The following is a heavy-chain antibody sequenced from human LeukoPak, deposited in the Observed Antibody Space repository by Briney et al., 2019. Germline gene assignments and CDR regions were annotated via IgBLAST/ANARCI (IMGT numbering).Heavy chain of an antibody. CDR3: AKDRGYDLGPDY. Sequence: PGGSLRLSCAASGFTFSSYGMHWVRQAPGKGLEGVAVISYDGSNKYYADSVKGRFTISRDNSKNTLYLQMNSLRAEDTAVYYCAKDRGYDLGPDYWGQGTLVAVSS. J-gene: IGHJ4*02. V-gene: IGHV3-30*18. CDR2: ISYDGSNK. CDR1: GFTFSSYG. D-gene: IGHD5-12*01.